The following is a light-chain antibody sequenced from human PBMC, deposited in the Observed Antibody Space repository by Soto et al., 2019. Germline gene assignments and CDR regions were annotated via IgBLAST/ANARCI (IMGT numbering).Light chain of an antibody. CDR1: SSDVGGYNY. CDR2: EVS. J-gene: IGLJ1*01. CDR3: SSYTSGSTLEV. V-gene: IGLV2-14*01. Sequence: QSVLTQPASVSGSPGQSITISCTGTSSDVGGYNYVSWYQHHPGKAPKLMIYEVSNRPSGVSNRFSGSKSGNTASLTISGLQAEDEVDYYCSSYTSGSTLEVFGTGTKVTVL.